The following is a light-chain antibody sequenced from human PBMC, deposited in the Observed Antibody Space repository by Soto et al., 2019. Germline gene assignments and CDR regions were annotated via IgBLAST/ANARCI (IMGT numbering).Light chain of an antibody. CDR2: KAS. V-gene: IGKV1-5*03. Sequence: DIKITQSPSTLSGSVGDRVTITCRASQTISSWLAWYQQKPGKAPKLLIYKASTLKGGVPSRFSGSGSGTEFTLTISSLQPDDFATYYCQHYNSYSEAFGQGTKVDI. J-gene: IGKJ1*01. CDR1: QTISSW. CDR3: QHYNSYSEA.